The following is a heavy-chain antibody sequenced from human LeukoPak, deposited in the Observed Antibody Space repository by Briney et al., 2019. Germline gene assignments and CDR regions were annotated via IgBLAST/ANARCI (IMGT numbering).Heavy chain of an antibody. CDR1: GFSFGTYT. J-gene: IGHJ4*02. CDR3: VKDLGYSGSC. Sequence: GGSLRLSCAASGFSFGTYTMAWFRQAPGKGLEWVSIISGTGYSPYYADSVKDRFTVSRDISKDTLFLQMNSLRAEDTAVYYCVKDLGYSGSCWGQGTLVTVSS. CDR2: ISGTGYSP. D-gene: IGHD1-26*01. V-gene: IGHV3-23*01.